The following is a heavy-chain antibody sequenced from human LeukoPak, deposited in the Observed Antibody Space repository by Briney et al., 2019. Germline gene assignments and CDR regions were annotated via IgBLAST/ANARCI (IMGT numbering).Heavy chain of an antibody. V-gene: IGHV4-59*08. CDR3: ARHWETSSWYVDY. D-gene: IGHD6-13*01. Sequence: PSETLSLTCIVSGGSITSYYWNWIRQPPGKELEWIGYFYYSGNTNYNPSLKSRVTISVDTSKNQLSLKLSSVTAADTAVYHCARHWETSSWYVDYWGQGTLVTVSS. CDR1: GGSITSYY. J-gene: IGHJ4*02. CDR2: FYYSGNT.